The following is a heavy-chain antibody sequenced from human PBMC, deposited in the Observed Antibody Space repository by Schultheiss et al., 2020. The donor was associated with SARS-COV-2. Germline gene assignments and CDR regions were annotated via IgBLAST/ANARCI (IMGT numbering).Heavy chain of an antibody. CDR2: IYHSGST. CDR3: ARALTNYDYVWGSYRPADFDY. J-gene: IGHJ4*02. CDR1: GGSISRSY. D-gene: IGHD3-16*02. V-gene: IGHV4-59*08. Sequence: SETLSLTCTLSGGSISRSYWSWIRQPPGKGLEWIGYIYHSGSTYYNPSLKSRVTISVDTSKNQFSLKLSSVTAADTAVYYCARALTNYDYVWGSYRPADFDYWGQGTLVTVSS.